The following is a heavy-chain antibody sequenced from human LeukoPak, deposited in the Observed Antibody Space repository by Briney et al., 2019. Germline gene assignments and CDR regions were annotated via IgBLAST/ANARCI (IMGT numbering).Heavy chain of an antibody. D-gene: IGHD7-27*01. Sequence: SVKVSCKASGGTFSSYAISWVRQALGQGLEWMGGIIPIFGTANYAQKFQGRVTITTDESTSTAYMELRSLRSDDAAVYYCARARLTGDAFDIWGQGTMVTVSS. J-gene: IGHJ3*02. CDR1: GGTFSSYA. V-gene: IGHV1-69*05. CDR3: ARARLTGDAFDI. CDR2: IIPIFGTA.